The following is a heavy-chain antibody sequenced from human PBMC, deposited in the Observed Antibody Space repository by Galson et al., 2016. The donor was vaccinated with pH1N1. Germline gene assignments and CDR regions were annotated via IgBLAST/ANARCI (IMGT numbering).Heavy chain of an antibody. J-gene: IGHJ5*02. CDR2: INPSGGSA. D-gene: IGHD2-15*01. V-gene: IGHV1-46*01. Sequence: QGLEWMGIINPSGGSARFAQKFQGRVTMTRDTSTNTVYMELSSLKSDDTAVYYCARAVQNCSGGSCYSFDRWGQGTLVIVSS. CDR3: ARAVQNCSGGSCYSFDR.